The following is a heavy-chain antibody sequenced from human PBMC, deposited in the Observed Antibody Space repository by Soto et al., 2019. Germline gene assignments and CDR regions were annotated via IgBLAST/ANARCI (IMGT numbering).Heavy chain of an antibody. D-gene: IGHD3-16*01. J-gene: IGHJ6*03. V-gene: IGHV4-31*03. CDR3: ARVAGEQEGYYYYYYMDV. CDR1: GGSISSGGYY. CDR2: IYYSGST. Sequence: PSETLSLTCTVSGGSISSGGYYWSWIRQHPGKGLEWIGYIYYSGSTYYNPSLKSRVTISVDTSKNQFSLELSSVTAADTAVYYCARVAGEQEGYYYYYYMDVWGKGTTVTVSS.